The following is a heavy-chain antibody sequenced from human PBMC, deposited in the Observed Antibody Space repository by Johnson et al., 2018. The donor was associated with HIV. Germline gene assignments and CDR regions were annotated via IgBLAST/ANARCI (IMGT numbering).Heavy chain of an antibody. CDR3: ARESLGGGSYWGDDAFDI. CDR1: GFTVSSNY. D-gene: IGHD1-26*01. V-gene: IGHV3-30-3*01. CDR2: ISYDGSNK. J-gene: IGHJ3*02. Sequence: VQLVESGGGLVQPGGSLRLSCAASGFTVSSNYMTWVRQAPGKGLEWVAVISYDGSNKYYADSVKGRFTISRDNSKNTLYLQMNSLRAEDTAGYYCARESLGGGSYWGDDAFDIWGQVTMVTVSS.